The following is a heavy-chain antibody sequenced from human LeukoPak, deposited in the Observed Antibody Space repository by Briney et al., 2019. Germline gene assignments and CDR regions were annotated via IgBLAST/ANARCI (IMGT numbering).Heavy chain of an antibody. J-gene: IGHJ4*02. CDR1: GGSISSYY. V-gene: IGHV4-59*01. Sequence: SETLSLTCTVSGGSISSYYWSWIRQPPGKGLEWIGYIYYSGSTNYNPSLKSRVTISVDTSKNQFSLKLSSVTAADTAVYYCARASVAPYYFDYWGQGTLVTVSS. CDR3: ARASVAPYYFDY. CDR2: IYYSGST. D-gene: IGHD6-19*01.